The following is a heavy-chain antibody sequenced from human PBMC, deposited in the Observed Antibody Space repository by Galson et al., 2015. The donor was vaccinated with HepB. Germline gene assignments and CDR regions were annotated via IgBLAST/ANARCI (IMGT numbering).Heavy chain of an antibody. CDR2: TWYRSKWNN. D-gene: IGHD3-10*01. V-gene: IGHV6-1*01. Sequence: CAISGDSVSSKCAAWNWIRQSPSRGLEWLGRTWYRSKWNNGYAASVKSRITINPDTSKNQFSLHLNSVTPEDTAVYYCARSTGDLDYWGQGTLVTVSS. J-gene: IGHJ4*02. CDR1: GDSVSSKCAA. CDR3: ARSTGDLDY.